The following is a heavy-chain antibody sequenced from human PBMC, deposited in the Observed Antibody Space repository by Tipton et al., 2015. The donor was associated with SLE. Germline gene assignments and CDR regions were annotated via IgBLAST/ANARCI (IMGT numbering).Heavy chain of an antibody. Sequence: GLVKPSQTLSLTCAISGDSVSSNSTGWNWIRQSPSRGLEWLGRTYYKSKWYNDYAVSVKSRITINPDTSKNQFSLQLNSVTPEDTAVYYCVREGRSSGRAPAFDIWGQGTMVTVSS. V-gene: IGHV6-1*01. CDR1: GDSVSSNSTG. CDR3: VREGRSSGRAPAFDI. D-gene: IGHD6-19*01. CDR2: TYYKSKWYN. J-gene: IGHJ3*02.